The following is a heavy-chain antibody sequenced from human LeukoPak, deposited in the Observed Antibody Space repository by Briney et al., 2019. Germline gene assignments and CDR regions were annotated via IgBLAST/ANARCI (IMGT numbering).Heavy chain of an antibody. CDR3: ARHLIAVAGTGSVFDI. D-gene: IGHD6-19*01. CDR2: IYYSGST. CDR1: GGSFSGYY. Sequence: ASETLSLTCAVYGGSFSGYYWGWIRQPPGKGLEWIGSIYYSGSTYYNPSLRSRVTISVDTSKNQFSLKLSSVTAADTAVYYCARHLIAVAGTGSVFDIWGQGTTVTVSS. V-gene: IGHV4-39*01. J-gene: IGHJ3*02.